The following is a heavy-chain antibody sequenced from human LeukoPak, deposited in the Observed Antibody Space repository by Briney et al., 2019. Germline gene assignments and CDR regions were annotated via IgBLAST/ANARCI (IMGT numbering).Heavy chain of an antibody. CDR1: GYTFTSYA. V-gene: IGHV1-3*01. CDR3: ARDPRSGFHDY. J-gene: IGHJ4*02. Sequence: GASVKVSCKASGYTFTSYAIQWVRQAPGQRLEWMGWINAGNGDTKYSQRFQGRVTITKDTSASTAYMELSSLRSEDTAVYYCARDPRSGFHDYWGQGTLVIVSS. D-gene: IGHD3-22*01. CDR2: INAGNGDT.